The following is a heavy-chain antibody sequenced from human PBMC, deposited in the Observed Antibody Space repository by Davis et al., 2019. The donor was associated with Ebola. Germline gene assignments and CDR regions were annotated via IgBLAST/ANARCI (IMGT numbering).Heavy chain of an antibody. Sequence: SVKVSCKASGGTFSSYAISWVRQAPGQGLEWMGRIIPILGTANYAQKFQGRVTITADKSTSTAYMELSSLRSEDTAVYYCAREYCTNGVCYPAHNWFDPWGQGTLVTVSS. D-gene: IGHD2-8*01. V-gene: IGHV1-69*04. CDR2: IIPILGTA. CDR1: GGTFSSYA. CDR3: AREYCTNGVCYPAHNWFDP. J-gene: IGHJ5*02.